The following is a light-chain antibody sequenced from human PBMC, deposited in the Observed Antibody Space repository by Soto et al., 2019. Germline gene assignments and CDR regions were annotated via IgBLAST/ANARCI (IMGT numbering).Light chain of an antibody. CDR2: HAS. CDR3: KQYNHYWT. V-gene: IGKV1-5*01. CDR1: QSIGSW. J-gene: IGKJ1*01. Sequence: DIQMTQSPSTLSASVGDRVTITCRASQSIGSWLAWYQQKPGKAPKVLIYHASSLESGFPSRFSGSASETEISLTISRLQPDDFASYYYKQYNHYWTFGYGTRVEIK.